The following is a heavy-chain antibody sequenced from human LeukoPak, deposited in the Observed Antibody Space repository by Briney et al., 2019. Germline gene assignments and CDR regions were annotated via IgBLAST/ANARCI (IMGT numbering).Heavy chain of an antibody. J-gene: IGHJ6*04. CDR1: GFAFSSYE. Sequence: GGSLRLSCAASGFAFSSYEMNWVRQAPGKGLEWVSYISSSGSTIYYADSVKGRFTISRDNAKNSLYLQMNRLRAEDTVFYYWAGLGITMFGGVWGKGTTVTISS. CDR2: ISSSGSTI. V-gene: IGHV3-48*03. CDR3: AGLGITMFGGV. D-gene: IGHD3-10*02.